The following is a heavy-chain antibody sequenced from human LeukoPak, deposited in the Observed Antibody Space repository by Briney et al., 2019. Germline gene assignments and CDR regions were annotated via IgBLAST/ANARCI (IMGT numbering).Heavy chain of an antibody. CDR3: AREGPGFDY. V-gene: IGHV6-1*01. J-gene: IGHJ4*02. Sequence: SQTLSLTCAVSGDIVSSNSAAWNWIRQSPSRGLEWLGRIYFRSKWFDDYAVSVKSRITINPDTSKNQFSLQLSSITFEDTAIYYCAREGPGFDYWGQGTLVTVSS. CDR1: GDIVSSNSAA. CDR2: IYFRSKWFD.